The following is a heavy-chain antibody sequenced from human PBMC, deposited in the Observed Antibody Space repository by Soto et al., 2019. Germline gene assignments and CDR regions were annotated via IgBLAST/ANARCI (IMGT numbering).Heavy chain of an antibody. CDR3: ARPTSEYDDILTGYSRYYYYYGMDV. J-gene: IGHJ6*02. V-gene: IGHV1-69*01. D-gene: IGHD3-9*01. CDR2: IIPIFGTA. CDR1: GGTFSSYA. Sequence: QVQLVQSGAAVKKPGSSVKVSCKASGGTFSSYAISWVRQAPGQGLEWMGGIIPIFGTANYAQKFQGRVTLTADQSTSTAYMELSSLRSEDTAVYYCARPTSEYDDILTGYSRYYYYYGMDVWGQGTTVTVSS.